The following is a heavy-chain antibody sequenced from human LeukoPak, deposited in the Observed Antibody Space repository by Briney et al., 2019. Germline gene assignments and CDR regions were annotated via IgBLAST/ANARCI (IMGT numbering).Heavy chain of an antibody. CDR2: ISSSTTYI. J-gene: IGHJ3*02. CDR1: GFTFSTYS. V-gene: IGHV3-21*01. Sequence: GGSLRLSCAPSGFTFSTYSMTWVRQAPGKGLEWVSYISSSTTYIYYADSVKGRFTISRDNAKNSLYLQMNSLRAEDTSVYYFARDRGYCSGGSCYSNAFDIWGQGTMVTVSS. D-gene: IGHD2-15*01. CDR3: ARDRGYCSGGSCYSNAFDI.